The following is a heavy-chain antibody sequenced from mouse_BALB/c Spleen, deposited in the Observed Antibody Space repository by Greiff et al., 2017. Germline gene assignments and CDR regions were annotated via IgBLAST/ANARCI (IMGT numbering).Heavy chain of an antibody. CDR3: ARDRYGNYPYYAMDY. Sequence: EVHLVESGGGLVQPGGSRKLSCAASGFTFSDYGMAWVRQAPGKGPEWVAFISNLAYSIYYADTVTGRFTISRENAKNTLYLEMSSLRSEDTAMYYCARDRYGNYPYYAMDYWGQGTSVTVSS. CDR1: GFTFSDYG. V-gene: IGHV5-15*02. CDR2: ISNLAYSI. J-gene: IGHJ4*01. D-gene: IGHD2-10*02.